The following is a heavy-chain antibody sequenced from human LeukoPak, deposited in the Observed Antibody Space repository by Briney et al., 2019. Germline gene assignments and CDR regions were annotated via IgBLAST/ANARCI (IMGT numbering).Heavy chain of an antibody. Sequence: GGSLRLSCAASGFTFSNYALSWVRQAPGKGLEWVSDISGSGGSTYYADSVKGRFTISRDNSKNTLYLQMNSLRAEDTAVYYCARIETLITMVRGVRSRWFDPWGQGTLVTVSS. J-gene: IGHJ5*02. CDR2: ISGSGGST. V-gene: IGHV3-23*01. D-gene: IGHD3-10*01. CDR3: ARIETLITMVRGVRSRWFDP. CDR1: GFTFSNYA.